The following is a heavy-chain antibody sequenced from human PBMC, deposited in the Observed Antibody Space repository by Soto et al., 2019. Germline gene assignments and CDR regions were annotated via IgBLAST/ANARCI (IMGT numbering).Heavy chain of an antibody. V-gene: IGHV3-53*02. J-gene: IGHJ4*02. CDR2: IYSDGRT. D-gene: IGHD6-25*01. CDR3: ARCSGCYGQCYFDC. CDR1: GFIVSSSY. Sequence: DVQLVETGGGLIQPGGSLRLSCAASGFIVSSSYMSWVRQAPGKGLEWVSVIYSDGRTYYADSVKGRFTISRDNSKNTWYLQTNSLSAEDAAVYYCARCSGCYGQCYFDCWGQGTLVSVSS.